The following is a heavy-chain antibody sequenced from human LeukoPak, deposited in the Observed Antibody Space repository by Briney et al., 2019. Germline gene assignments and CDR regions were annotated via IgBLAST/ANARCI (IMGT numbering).Heavy chain of an antibody. CDR1: GGSISSYY. V-gene: IGHV4-59*12. CDR3: ARGPTVTTPYYYGMDV. Sequence: PSETLSLTCTVSGGSISSYYWSWIRQPPGKGLEWIGYIYYSGSTNYNPSLKSRVTISVDRSKNQFSLKLSSVTAADTAVYYCARGPTVTTPYYYGMDVWGQGTTVTVSS. CDR2: IYYSGST. D-gene: IGHD4-17*01. J-gene: IGHJ6*02.